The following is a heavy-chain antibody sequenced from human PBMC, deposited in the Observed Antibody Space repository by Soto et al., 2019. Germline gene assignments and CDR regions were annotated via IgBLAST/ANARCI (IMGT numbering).Heavy chain of an antibody. J-gene: IGHJ4*02. Sequence: GGSLRLSCGVSGFPFAPSTMSWVRQAPGKGLEWVSTISVSVGSTYSADSVQGRFTVSSDISDNTLFLRMTSLTADDTAVYFCAKRDVPHSTSNAYFYDHWGRGVLVTVPQ. D-gene: IGHD2-21*02. V-gene: IGHV3-23*01. CDR1: GFPFAPST. CDR2: ISVSVGST. CDR3: AKRDVPHSTSNAYFYDH.